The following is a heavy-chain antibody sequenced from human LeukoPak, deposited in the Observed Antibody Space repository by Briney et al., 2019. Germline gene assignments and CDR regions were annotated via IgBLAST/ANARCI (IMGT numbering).Heavy chain of an antibody. V-gene: IGHV1-24*01. CDR3: ATGYTYDDSLY. Sequence: ASVKVSCKVSGDTVTGFSIHWVRQAPGHGLEWMGGFDPEDGARIFAQKFQGRVTMTEDTSTDTAYMDLSSLRSEDTAVYYCATGYTYDDSLYLGPGTIVTV. CDR1: GDTVTGFS. D-gene: IGHD5-18*01. CDR2: FDPEDGAR. J-gene: IGHJ4*02.